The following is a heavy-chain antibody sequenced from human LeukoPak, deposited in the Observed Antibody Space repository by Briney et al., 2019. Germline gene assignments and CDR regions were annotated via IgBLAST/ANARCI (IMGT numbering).Heavy chain of an antibody. CDR1: GFTFDDYA. Sequence: GRSLRLPCAASGFTFDDYAMHWVRQAAGKGLEWVSGISWNSGSIGYADSVKGRFTISRDNAKNSLHLQRNSLRAEDTALYYCAKDIGYDRGDAFDMWGQGTKVTVSS. D-gene: IGHD3-22*01. CDR3: AKDIGYDRGDAFDM. V-gene: IGHV3-9*01. CDR2: ISWNSGSI. J-gene: IGHJ3*02.